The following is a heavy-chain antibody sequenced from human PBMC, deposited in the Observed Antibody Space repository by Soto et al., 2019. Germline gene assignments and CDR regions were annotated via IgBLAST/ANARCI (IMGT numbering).Heavy chain of an antibody. V-gene: IGHV4-59*08. CDR3: ARPTRGGAYNP. D-gene: IGHD1-1*01. Sequence: QVQLQESGPGLVKPSETLSLTCIVSGASINNYYWSWIRQPPGKGLEWIGYISYSGSTNYNPSLKSRVTISVDTSKSQVSMRLSSVTAADRAVYYCARPTRGGAYNPWEQWTIVSVSS. CDR1: GASINNYY. CDR2: ISYSGST. J-gene: IGHJ3*01.